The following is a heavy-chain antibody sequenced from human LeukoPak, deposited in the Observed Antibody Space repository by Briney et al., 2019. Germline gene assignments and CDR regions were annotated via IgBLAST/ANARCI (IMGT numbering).Heavy chain of an antibody. CDR1: GFTFSSYA. V-gene: IGHV3-23*01. CDR3: AKDRIAVAAATLDY. D-gene: IGHD6-19*01. J-gene: IGHJ4*02. Sequence: PGGSLRLSCAASGFTFSSYAMSWVRQAPGKGLEWVSGISGSGGSTYYADSVKGRFTITRDNSKNTMYMQMNSLRAEDTAVYYCAKDRIAVAAATLDYWGQGALVTVSS. CDR2: ISGSGGST.